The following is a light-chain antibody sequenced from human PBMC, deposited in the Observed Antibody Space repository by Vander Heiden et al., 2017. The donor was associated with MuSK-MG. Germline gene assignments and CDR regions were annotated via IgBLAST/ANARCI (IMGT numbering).Light chain of an antibody. V-gene: IGKV1-39*01. CDR3: QQRDSTPIT. CDR2: AAS. Sequence: DIQMTQSPSSLSASVGDRVTITCRASQSISNNLNWYQQKPGKAPKLLIFAASNLQSGVPTRFSGSGSGTDFTLTISRLQPEDFATYYCQQRDSTPITFGGGTKVDIK. CDR1: QSISNN. J-gene: IGKJ4*01.